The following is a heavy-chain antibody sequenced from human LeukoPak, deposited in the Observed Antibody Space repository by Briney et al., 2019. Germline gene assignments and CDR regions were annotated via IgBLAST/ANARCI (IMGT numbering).Heavy chain of an antibody. J-gene: IGHJ3*02. D-gene: IGHD2-2*01. CDR3: VAVVIQLLDAFDI. CDR1: GFTFSDYY. V-gene: IGHV3-11*01. Sequence: GGSQRLSCAASGFTFSDYYMSWIRQAPGKGLEWVSYIGSSGSTIYYADSVKGRFTISRDNAKNSLYLQMNSLRAEDTAVYYCVAVVIQLLDAFDIWGQGTMVTVSS. CDR2: IGSSGSTI.